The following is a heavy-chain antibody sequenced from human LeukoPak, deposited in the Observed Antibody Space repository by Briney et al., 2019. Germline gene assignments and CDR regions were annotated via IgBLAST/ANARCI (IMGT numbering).Heavy chain of an antibody. D-gene: IGHD6-13*01. CDR1: GFTFSNYG. V-gene: IGHV3-30*02. Sequence: GGSLRLSCAASGFTFSNYGMHWVRQAPGKGLEWVAFIRYDGSNKYYADSVKGRFTISRDNSKNTLYLQMNSLRAEDTAVYYCAKDSLYSSSWGNFDYWGQGTLVTVSS. J-gene: IGHJ4*02. CDR2: IRYDGSNK. CDR3: AKDSLYSSSWGNFDY.